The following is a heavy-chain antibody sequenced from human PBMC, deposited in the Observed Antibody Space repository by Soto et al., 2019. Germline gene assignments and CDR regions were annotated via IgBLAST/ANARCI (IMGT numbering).Heavy chain of an antibody. V-gene: IGHV4-34*01. CDR3: ARDRGDGYNVYFDY. CDR1: GGSFSGYY. D-gene: IGHD5-12*01. CDR2: INHSGST. J-gene: IGHJ4*02. Sequence: PSETLSLTCAVYGGSFSGYYWSWVRQPPGKGLEWIGEINHSGSTNYNPSLKSRVTISVDTSKNQFSLKLSSVTAADTAVYYCARDRGDGYNVYFDYWGQGTLVTVSS.